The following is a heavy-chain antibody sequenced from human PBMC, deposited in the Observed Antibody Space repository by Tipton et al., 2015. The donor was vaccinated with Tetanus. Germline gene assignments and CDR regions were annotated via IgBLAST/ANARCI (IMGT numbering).Heavy chain of an antibody. D-gene: IGHD6-13*01. CDR1: GDSLRTGDRN. CDR2: VSSSGST. Sequence: TLSLTCTVSGDSLRTGDRNWSWIRQPPGKGLEWLAYVSSSGSTNSDYFLKSRITISRDTSTNQYFLKLSSVTPADTAVYYCARPIAAAAVWPYDFWGQGTLVTVTS. CDR3: ARPIAAAAVWPYDF. J-gene: IGHJ4*02. V-gene: IGHV4-61*08.